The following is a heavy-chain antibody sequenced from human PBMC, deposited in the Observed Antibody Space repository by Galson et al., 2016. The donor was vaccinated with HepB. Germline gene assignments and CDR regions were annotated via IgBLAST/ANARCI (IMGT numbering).Heavy chain of an antibody. V-gene: IGHV3-72*01. Sequence: SLRLSCAASGFTFSDHFMDWFRQAPGKGPEWVARIRSEASDYSTDYAASVKGRFTISRHDSKNSLFLQMNRLKTEDTALYFCVRDSRTHFYDFWGQGTQVTVSS. CDR3: VRDSRTHFYDF. D-gene: IGHD3-3*02. CDR2: IRSEASDYST. CDR1: GFTFSDHF. J-gene: IGHJ4*02.